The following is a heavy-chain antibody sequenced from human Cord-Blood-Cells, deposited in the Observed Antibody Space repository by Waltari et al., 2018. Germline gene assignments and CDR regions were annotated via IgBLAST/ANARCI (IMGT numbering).Heavy chain of an antibody. D-gene: IGHD7-27*01. Sequence: QVQLVQSGAEVKKPGASVKVSCKASGSTFTGYYMHWLRQAPGQGREWLGCINPNSGGTNYAQKFQGRVTMTRDTSISTAYMELSRLRSDDTAVYYCARAPSPGDNYFDYWGQGTLVTVSS. J-gene: IGHJ4*02. V-gene: IGHV1-2*02. CDR3: ARAPSPGDNYFDY. CDR1: GSTFTGYY. CDR2: INPNSGGT.